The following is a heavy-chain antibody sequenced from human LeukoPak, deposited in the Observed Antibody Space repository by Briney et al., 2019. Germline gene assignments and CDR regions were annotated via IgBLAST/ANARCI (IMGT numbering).Heavy chain of an antibody. CDR2: IYHSGST. Sequence: PSETLSLTCTVSGGSISSGGYYWSWIRQPPGKGLEWIGYIYHSGSTYYNPSLKSRVTISVDRSKNQFSLKLSSVTAADTAVYYCARGDIVGATTFDYWGQGTLVTVSS. CDR1: GGSISSGGYY. J-gene: IGHJ4*02. D-gene: IGHD1-26*01. V-gene: IGHV4-30-2*01. CDR3: ARGDIVGATTFDY.